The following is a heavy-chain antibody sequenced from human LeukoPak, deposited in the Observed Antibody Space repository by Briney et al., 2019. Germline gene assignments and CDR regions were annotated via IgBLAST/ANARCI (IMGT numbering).Heavy chain of an antibody. V-gene: IGHV3-23*01. CDR3: AKDIAALPYYYCYYGMDV. CDR1: GFTFSSYA. CDR2: ICGSGGST. D-gene: IGHD6-13*01. Sequence: VGSLRLSSAASGFTFSSYAMRCVCQAPGKGLEWVSAICGSGGSTYYADPVKGRFTISRDNSKNTLYLQMNSLRAEDTAVYYCAKDIAALPYYYCYYGMDVWGQGTTVTVSS. J-gene: IGHJ6*02.